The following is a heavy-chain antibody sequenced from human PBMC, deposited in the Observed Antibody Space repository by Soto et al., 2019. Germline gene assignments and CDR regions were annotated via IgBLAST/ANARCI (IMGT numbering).Heavy chain of an antibody. D-gene: IGHD2-15*01. CDR3: ARVGCSGGSCYAVDY. Sequence: QVQLVQSGAEVKEPGASVKVSCKASGYTFTSYYLHWVRQAPGQGLEWRGIINPSGGSTTYAQKVQGSVTMTRDTSTSTVYMELSSLRSEDPDVYYCARVGCSGGSCYAVDYWGQGSLVPVSS. J-gene: IGHJ4*02. CDR1: GYTFTSYY. CDR2: INPSGGST. V-gene: IGHV1-46*01.